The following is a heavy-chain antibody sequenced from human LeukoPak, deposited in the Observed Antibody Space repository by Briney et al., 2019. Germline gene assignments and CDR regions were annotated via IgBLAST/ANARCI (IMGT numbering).Heavy chain of an antibody. J-gene: IGHJ4*02. Sequence: QAGGSLRLSCAASGFTFSSCAMNWVRQAPGKGLEWVSGISGSGISTYYAGPVKGRFTISRDNSKNTLYLQMNSLRAEDTAVYYCAKVAGKIGYYSDYWGQGTLVTVSS. V-gene: IGHV3-23*01. CDR2: ISGSGIST. D-gene: IGHD6-19*01. CDR3: AKVAGKIGYYSDY. CDR1: GFTFSSCA.